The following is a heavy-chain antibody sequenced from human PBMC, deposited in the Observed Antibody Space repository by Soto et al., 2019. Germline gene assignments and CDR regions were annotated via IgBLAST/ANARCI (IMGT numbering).Heavy chain of an antibody. D-gene: IGHD1-20*01. J-gene: IGHJ3*02. CDR1: GFTFSSYA. V-gene: IGHV3-23*01. Sequence: EVQLLESGGGLVQPGGSLRLSCAASGFTFSSYAMSWVRQAPGKGLEWVSAISGSGGSTYYADSVKGRFTISRDNSKNTLYLQMNSLRAEDTAVYYCAKDFLDLGRYNWNDVDAFDIRGQGTMVTVSS. CDR3: AKDFLDLGRYNWNDVDAFDI. CDR2: ISGSGGST.